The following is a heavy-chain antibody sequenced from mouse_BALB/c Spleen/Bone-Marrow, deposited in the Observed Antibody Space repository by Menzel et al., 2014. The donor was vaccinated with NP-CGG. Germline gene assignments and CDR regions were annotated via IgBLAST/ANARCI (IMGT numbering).Heavy chain of an antibody. D-gene: IGHD3-1*01. Sequence: EVNLVESGGGLVQPGGSLKLSCAASGFTFSSYTMSWVRQTPEKRLEWVAYISNGGGSTYYPDTVKGRFTISRDNAKNILYLQMSSLKSEDTAMYYCARHVGNPYAMDYWGQGASVTDSS. CDR1: GFTFSSYT. J-gene: IGHJ4*01. V-gene: IGHV5-12-2*01. CDR2: ISNGGGST. CDR3: ARHVGNPYAMDY.